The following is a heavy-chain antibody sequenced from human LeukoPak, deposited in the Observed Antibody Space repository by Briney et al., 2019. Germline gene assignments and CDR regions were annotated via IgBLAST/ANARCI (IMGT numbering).Heavy chain of an antibody. D-gene: IGHD1-1*01. Sequence: SETLSLTCTVSGGSISSYYWSWIRQPPGKGLEWIGYIYYSGSTNYNPSLKSRVTISVDTSKNQFSLKLSSVTAADTAVYYCARAWIPYYYYGMDVWGQGTTVTVSS. CDR2: IYYSGST. CDR3: ARAWIPYYYYGMDV. V-gene: IGHV4-59*01. CDR1: GGSISSYY. J-gene: IGHJ6*02.